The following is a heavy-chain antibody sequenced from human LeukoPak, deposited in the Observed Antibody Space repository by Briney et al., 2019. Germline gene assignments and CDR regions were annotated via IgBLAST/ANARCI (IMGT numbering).Heavy chain of an antibody. V-gene: IGHV4-39*06. CDR3: AREGQQRVHYFDY. CDR1: GGSISSSSYY. CDR2: IYYSGST. Sequence: SETLSLTCTVSGGSISSSSYYWGWIRQPPGKGLEWIGSIYYSGSTYYNPSLKSRVTISVDKSKNQFPLKQSSVPAADTAVYYCAREGQQRVHYFDYWGQGTLVTVSS. J-gene: IGHJ4*02. D-gene: IGHD6-13*01.